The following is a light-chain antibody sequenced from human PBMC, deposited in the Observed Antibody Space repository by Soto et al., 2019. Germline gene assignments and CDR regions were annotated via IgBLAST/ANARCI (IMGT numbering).Light chain of an antibody. Sequence: QSALTQPPSASGSHGQSVTIASTGTSSDLGGYNYVSGYQQHPGKAPKLIIYEVSKRPSGVPDRFSGSKSGNTASLTVAGLQAEDEADYYCTSYAGSNNLVFAGGTKLTVL. CDR2: EVS. CDR1: SSDLGGYNY. J-gene: IGLJ3*02. CDR3: TSYAGSNNLV. V-gene: IGLV2-8*01.